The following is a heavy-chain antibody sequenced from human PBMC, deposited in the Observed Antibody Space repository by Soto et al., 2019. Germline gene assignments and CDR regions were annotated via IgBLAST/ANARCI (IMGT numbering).Heavy chain of an antibody. Sequence: ASVKVSCKASGYTFTSYGISWVRQAPGRGLEWMGWISAYNGNTNYAQKLQGRVTMTTDTSTSTAYMELRSLRSDDTAVYYCARVSIYYDSSGYPLSDYWGQGTLVTVSS. V-gene: IGHV1-18*01. D-gene: IGHD3-22*01. CDR1: GYTFTSYG. J-gene: IGHJ4*02. CDR3: ARVSIYYDSSGYPLSDY. CDR2: ISAYNGNT.